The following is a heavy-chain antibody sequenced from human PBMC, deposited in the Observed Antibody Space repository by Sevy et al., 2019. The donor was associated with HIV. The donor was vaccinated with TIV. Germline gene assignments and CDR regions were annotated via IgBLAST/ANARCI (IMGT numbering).Heavy chain of an antibody. D-gene: IGHD6-13*01. Sequence: GGSLRLSCAASGFTFSSYWMSWVRQAPGKGLEWVANIKQDGSEKYYLDSVKDRFTISRDNAKNSLYLQMNSLRAEDTAVYYCARGDSSSWYVGLYYYGMDVWGQGTTVTVSS. CDR1: GFTFSSYW. CDR2: IKQDGSEK. CDR3: ARGDSSSWYVGLYYYGMDV. J-gene: IGHJ6*02. V-gene: IGHV3-7*03.